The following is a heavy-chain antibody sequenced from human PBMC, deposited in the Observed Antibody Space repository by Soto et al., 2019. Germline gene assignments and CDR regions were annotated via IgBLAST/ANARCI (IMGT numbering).Heavy chain of an antibody. CDR2: VYTSGRT. CDR1: GFTVTNSY. Sequence: EVQLVESGGDLIQPGGSLRLSCAASGFTVTNSYMAWVRQAPGKRLEWVSVVYTSGRTYHADSVKGRFTVSRDISTNMFFLQMNKLSAEDMATYYCARAGFERLYFDQWGRGTLVTVSS. V-gene: IGHV3-53*01. CDR3: ARAGFERLYFDQ. J-gene: IGHJ4*02. D-gene: IGHD1-1*01.